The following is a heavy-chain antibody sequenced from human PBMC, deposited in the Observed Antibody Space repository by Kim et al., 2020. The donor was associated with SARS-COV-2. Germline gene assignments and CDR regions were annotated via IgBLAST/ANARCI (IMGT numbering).Heavy chain of an antibody. V-gene: IGHV4-59*01. D-gene: IGHD6-13*01. J-gene: IGHJ6*02. CDR1: GGSISSYY. CDR3: ARVGVRGYSSSWHLRGDYYYGMDV. CDR2: IYYSGST. Sequence: SETLSLTCTVSGGSISSYYWSWIRQPPGKGLEWIGYIYYSGSTNYNPSLKSRVTISVDTSKNQFSLKLSSVTAADTAVYYCARVGVRGYSSSWHLRGDYYYGMDVWGQGTTVTVSS.